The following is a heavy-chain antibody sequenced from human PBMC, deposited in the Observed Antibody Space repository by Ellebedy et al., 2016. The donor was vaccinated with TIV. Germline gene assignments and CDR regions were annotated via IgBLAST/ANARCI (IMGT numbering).Heavy chain of an antibody. CDR3: ATALRYNWNYLSY. CDR1: GYTFTSYY. D-gene: IGHD1-20*01. Sequence: ASVKVSXXASGYTFTSYYMHWVRQAPGQGLEWMGIINPSGGSTSYAQKFQGRVTMTEDTSTDTAYMELSSLRSEDTAVYYCATALRYNWNYLSYWGQGTLVTVSS. V-gene: IGHV1-46*01. J-gene: IGHJ4*02. CDR2: INPSGGST.